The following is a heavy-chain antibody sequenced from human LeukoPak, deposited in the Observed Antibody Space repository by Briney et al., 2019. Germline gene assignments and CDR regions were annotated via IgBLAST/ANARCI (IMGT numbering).Heavy chain of an antibody. J-gene: IGHJ3*02. V-gene: IGHV3-9*01. CDR3: ARAGYYETRTDDAFDI. CDR2: ISWNSGSI. Sequence: PGGSLRLSCAASGFTFDDYAMHWVRQAPGKGLEWVSGISWNSGSIGYADSVKGRFTISRDNAKNTLYLQMNSLRAEDTAVYYCARAGYYETRTDDAFDIWGQGTMVTVSS. D-gene: IGHD3-22*01. CDR1: GFTFDDYA.